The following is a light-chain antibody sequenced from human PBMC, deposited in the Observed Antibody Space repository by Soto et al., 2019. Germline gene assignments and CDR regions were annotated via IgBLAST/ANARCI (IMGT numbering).Light chain of an antibody. J-gene: IGLJ2*01. CDR2: EVT. Sequence: QSALTQPPSASGSPGQSVTISCTGTSSDVGRYNYVSWYQLHPGKAPKLMIYEVTKRPSGVPDRFSGSKSGNTASLTVSGLQAEDEANYYCSSYAGDTVVFGGGTKLTVL. CDR1: SSDVGRYNY. V-gene: IGLV2-8*01. CDR3: SSYAGDTVV.